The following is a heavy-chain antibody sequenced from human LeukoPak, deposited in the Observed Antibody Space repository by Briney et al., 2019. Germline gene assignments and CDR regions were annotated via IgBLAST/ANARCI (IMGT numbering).Heavy chain of an antibody. CDR1: GFTFSSYG. CDR3: AKDVGSGSLTNFDY. V-gene: IGHV3-30*18. D-gene: IGHD1-26*01. J-gene: IGHJ4*02. Sequence: PGGSLRLSCAASGFTFSSYGMHWVRQAPGKGLEWVAVISYDGNNKYHADSVKGRFTISRDNSKNTLYLQMNSLRAEDTAVYYCAKDVGSGSLTNFDYWGQGTLVTVSS. CDR2: ISYDGNNK.